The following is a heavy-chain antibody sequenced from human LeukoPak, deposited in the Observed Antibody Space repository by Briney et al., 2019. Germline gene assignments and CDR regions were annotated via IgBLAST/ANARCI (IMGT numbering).Heavy chain of an antibody. Sequence: SQTLSLTCTVSGGSISSGDYYWSWIRQPPGKGLEWIGYIYYSGSTYYNPSLKSRVTTSVDTSKNQFSLKLSSVTAADTAVYYCARGHCSGGSCYLYYYYMDVWGKGTTVTVSS. CDR3: ARGHCSGGSCYLYYYYMDV. CDR2: IYYSGST. J-gene: IGHJ6*03. CDR1: GGSISSGDYY. V-gene: IGHV4-30-4*08. D-gene: IGHD2-15*01.